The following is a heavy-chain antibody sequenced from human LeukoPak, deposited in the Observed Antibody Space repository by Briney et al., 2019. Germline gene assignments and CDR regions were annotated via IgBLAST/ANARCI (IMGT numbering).Heavy chain of an antibody. Sequence: GGSLRLSCAASGFTFSGYVMSWVRQAPGKGLEWVSAISGSGGSTYYADSVKGRFTISRDNSKNTLYLQMNSLRAEDTAVYYCAKGRPYGGVRRPNWFDPWGQGTLVTVSS. CDR2: ISGSGGST. V-gene: IGHV3-23*01. CDR3: AKGRPYGGVRRPNWFDP. J-gene: IGHJ5*02. CDR1: GFTFSGYV. D-gene: IGHD4-23*01.